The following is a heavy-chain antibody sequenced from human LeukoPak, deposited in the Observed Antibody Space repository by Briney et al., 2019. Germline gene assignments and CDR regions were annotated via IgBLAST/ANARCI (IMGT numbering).Heavy chain of an antibody. CDR3: ARLKLMVAPDY. V-gene: IGHV3-20*04. Sequence: AGGSLRLSCAASGFTFSIYSMSWVRQAPGKGLEWVSGINWNGGSTGYADSVKGRFTISRDNAKNSLYLQMNSLRAEDTALYYCARLKLMVAPDYWGQGTLVTVSS. D-gene: IGHD2-8*01. CDR2: INWNGGST. J-gene: IGHJ4*02. CDR1: GFTFSIYS.